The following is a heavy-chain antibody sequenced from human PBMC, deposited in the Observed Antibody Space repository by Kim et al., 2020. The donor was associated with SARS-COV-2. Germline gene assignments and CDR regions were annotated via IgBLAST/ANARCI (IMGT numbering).Heavy chain of an antibody. CDR3: ARPPGIAAAGTGGGMDV. V-gene: IGHV4-34*01. D-gene: IGHD6-13*01. CDR2: INHSGST. CDR1: GGSFSGYY. J-gene: IGHJ6*02. Sequence: SETLSLTCAVYGGSFSGYYWSWIRQPPGKGLEWIGEINHSGSTNYNPSLKSRVTISVDTSKNQFSLKLSSVTAADTAVYYCARPPGIAAAGTGGGMDVWGQGTTVTVSS.